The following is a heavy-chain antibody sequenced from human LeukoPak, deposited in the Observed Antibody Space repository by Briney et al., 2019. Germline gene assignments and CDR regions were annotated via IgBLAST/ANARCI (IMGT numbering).Heavy chain of an antibody. CDR3: ARAVYCSSTSCYFDP. Sequence: SETLSLTCAVYGGSFSGYYWSWIRQPPGKGLEWIGEINHSGSTNYNPSLKSRVTISVDTSKNQVSVNLRFVTAADTAVYYCARAVYCSSTSCYFDPWGQGTLVTVSS. CDR1: GGSFSGYY. V-gene: IGHV4-34*01. J-gene: IGHJ5*02. CDR2: INHSGST. D-gene: IGHD2-2*01.